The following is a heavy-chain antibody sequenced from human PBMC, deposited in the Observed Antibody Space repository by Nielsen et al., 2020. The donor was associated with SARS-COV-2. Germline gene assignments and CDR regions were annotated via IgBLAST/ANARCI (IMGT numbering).Heavy chain of an antibody. CDR2: IYHRGST. CDR3: ARDGPSITIFGVVIIPVFDY. J-gene: IGHJ4*02. CDR1: GGSISSNNW. V-gene: IGHV4-4*02. D-gene: IGHD3-3*01. Sequence: SETLSLTCAVSGGSISSNNWWSWVRQPPGKGLEWIGEIYHRGSTNYSPSLKTRVTISVDKSKNQFSLELRSVTAADTAVYYCARDGPSITIFGVVIIPVFDYWGQGTLVTVSS.